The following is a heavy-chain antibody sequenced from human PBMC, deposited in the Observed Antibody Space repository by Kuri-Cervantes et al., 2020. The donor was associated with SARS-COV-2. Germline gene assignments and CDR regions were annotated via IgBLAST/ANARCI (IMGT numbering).Heavy chain of an antibody. Sequence: SVKVSCKASGGTFSSYAISWVRQAPGQGLEWMGGIIPILGIANYAQKFQGRVTITADKSTSTAYMELSSLRSEDTAVYYCARVAGSYYYYYGMDVWGQGTMVTVSS. CDR2: IIPILGIA. CDR1: GGTFSSYA. J-gene: IGHJ6*02. D-gene: IGHD2-15*01. V-gene: IGHV1-69*10. CDR3: ARVAGSYYYYYGMDV.